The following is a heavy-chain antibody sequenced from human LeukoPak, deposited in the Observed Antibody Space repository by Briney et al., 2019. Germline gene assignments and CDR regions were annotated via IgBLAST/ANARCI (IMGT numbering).Heavy chain of an antibody. V-gene: IGHV3-48*01. Sequence: PGGSLRLSCVASGFTFNNHNMDWVRQAPGKGLEWISYISGSGYAIFYADAVRGRFTIPRDNAKNSVYLQMNSLRAEDTAVYYCARTYGSGSLDYGGQGTLVTVSS. CDR3: ARTYGSGSLDY. D-gene: IGHD2-15*01. CDR2: ISGSGYAI. CDR1: GFTFNNHN. J-gene: IGHJ4*02.